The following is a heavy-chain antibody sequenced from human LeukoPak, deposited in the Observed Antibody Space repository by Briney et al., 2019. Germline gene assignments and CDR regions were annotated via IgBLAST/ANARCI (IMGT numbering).Heavy chain of an antibody. CDR1: GGSFSGYY. CDR2: INHRGST. CDR3: ARSFNNWFDP. Sequence: PSETLSLTCAVHGGSFSGYYWSWIRQPPGKGLEWIGEINHRGSTNYNPSLKSRVTISVDTSKNQFSLKLSSVTAADTAVYYCARSFNNWFDPWGQGTLVTVSS. V-gene: IGHV4-34*01. J-gene: IGHJ5*02.